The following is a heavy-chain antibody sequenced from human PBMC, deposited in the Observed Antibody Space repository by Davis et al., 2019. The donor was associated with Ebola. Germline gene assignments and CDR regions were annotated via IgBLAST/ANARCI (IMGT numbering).Heavy chain of an antibody. CDR1: GGSFSGYS. CDR2: INHSGST. J-gene: IGHJ4*02. Sequence: SETLSLTCAVYGGSFSGYSWTWIRQPPGKGLEWIGEINHSGSTNYNPSLKSRVTISVDTSKNQFSLNVNSVTAADTAMYYCARTPQYSSYGSYFDYWGQGVLVTVSS. D-gene: IGHD4-11*01. V-gene: IGHV4-34*01. CDR3: ARTPQYSSYGSYFDY.